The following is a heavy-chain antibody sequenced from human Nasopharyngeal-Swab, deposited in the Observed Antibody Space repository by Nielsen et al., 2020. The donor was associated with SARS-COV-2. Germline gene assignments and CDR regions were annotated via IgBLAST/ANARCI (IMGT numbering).Heavy chain of an antibody. CDR3: AGRPRYSSSWYSPYYYYGMDV. D-gene: IGHD6-13*01. J-gene: IGHJ6*02. Sequence: GESLKISRAASGFTFSSYSMNWVRQAPGKGLEWVSSISSSSSYIYYADSVKGRFTISRDNAKNSLYLQMNSLRAEDTAVYYCAGRPRYSSSWYSPYYYYGMDVWGQGTTVTVSS. V-gene: IGHV3-21*01. CDR2: ISSSSSYI. CDR1: GFTFSSYS.